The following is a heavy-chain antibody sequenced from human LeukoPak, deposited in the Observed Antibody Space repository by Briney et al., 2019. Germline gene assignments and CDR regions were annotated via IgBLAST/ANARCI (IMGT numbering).Heavy chain of an antibody. J-gene: IGHJ4*02. V-gene: IGHV4-39*01. D-gene: IGHD4-17*01. CDR1: GGSISSSSYY. Sequence: SETLSLTCTVSGGSISSSSYYWGWIRQPPGKGLEWIGGIYYSGSTYYNPSLKSRVTISVDTSKNQFSLKLSSVTAADTAVYYCARHPSMTTVTMYYWGQGTLVTVSS. CDR2: IYYSGST. CDR3: ARHPSMTTVTMYY.